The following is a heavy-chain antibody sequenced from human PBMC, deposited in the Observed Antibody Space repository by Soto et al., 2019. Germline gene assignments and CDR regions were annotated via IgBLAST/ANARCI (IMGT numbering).Heavy chain of an antibody. D-gene: IGHD7-27*01. CDR1: GFTFSSYE. CDR2: ISSSGTTT. CDR3: ARDPATGLPD. Sequence: EVQLVESGGGLVQPGGSLRLSCGASGFTFSSYELNWVRQAPGKGLEWVSYISSSGTTTYYADSVKGRFTISRDNAKNSLYLQMTSLRSEDTAIYYCARDPATGLPDWGQGTLVTVSS. V-gene: IGHV3-48*03. J-gene: IGHJ4*02.